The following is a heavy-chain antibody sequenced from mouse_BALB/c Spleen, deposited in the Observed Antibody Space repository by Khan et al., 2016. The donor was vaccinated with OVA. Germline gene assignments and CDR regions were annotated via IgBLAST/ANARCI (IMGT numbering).Heavy chain of an antibody. J-gene: IGHJ2*01. CDR3: TRDRIDD. CDR2: INPTSGYT. Sequence: QIQFVQSGAELAKPGASVKMSCKASGYTFTTYWMHWVKQRPGQGLEWIGYINPTSGYTDYNERFKDKATLSADKSSSTAYMQLSSLTSEDSAVYYCTRDRIDDWDQGTTLTVSS. CDR1: GYTFTTYW. V-gene: IGHV1-7*01.